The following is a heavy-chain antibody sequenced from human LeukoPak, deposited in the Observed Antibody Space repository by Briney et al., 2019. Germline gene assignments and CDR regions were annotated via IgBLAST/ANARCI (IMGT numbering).Heavy chain of an antibody. D-gene: IGHD4-17*01. CDR2: ISGSGGSS. CDR1: GFTFSNYA. CDR3: AKHRENYGDSCLDDS. V-gene: IGHV3-23*01. Sequence: GGSLRLSCAASGFTFSNYAMSWVRQAPMKGLEWVSTISGSGGSSYYADSVKGHFAISRGNSKNTLYLQMSSLRAEDTAVYYCAKHRENYGDSCLDDSWGQGTLVTVSS. J-gene: IGHJ5*01.